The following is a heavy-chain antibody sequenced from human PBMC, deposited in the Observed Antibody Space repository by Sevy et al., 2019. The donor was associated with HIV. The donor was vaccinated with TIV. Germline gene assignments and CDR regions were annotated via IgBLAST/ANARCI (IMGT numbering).Heavy chain of an antibody. CDR3: ARSVSSLAGYYNAEYFQH. CDR1: GFTFSDYY. J-gene: IGHJ1*01. V-gene: IGHV3-11*01. CDR2: ISSSGSTI. Sequence: GGCLRLSCAASGFTFSDYYMSWIRQAPGKGLEWVSYISSSGSTIYYADSVKGRFTISRDNAKNSLYLQMNSLRAEDTAVYYCARSVSSLAGYYNAEYFQHWGQGTLVTVSS. D-gene: IGHD1-26*01.